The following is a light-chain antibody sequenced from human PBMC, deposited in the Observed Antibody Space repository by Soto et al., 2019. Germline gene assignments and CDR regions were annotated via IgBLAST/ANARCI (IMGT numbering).Light chain of an antibody. CDR3: QQYNSWPLT. Sequence: EIVITQSPATLSLSPGKRETLSRRASQSVGSDLAWYQQKPGQPPRIVIYDIFTRDTGVPTRISGSGSGTEFTLTISRLQSEDFEVYYCQQYNSWPLTFGGGTKVDI. CDR2: DIF. J-gene: IGKJ4*01. V-gene: IGKV3D-15*01. CDR1: QSVGSD.